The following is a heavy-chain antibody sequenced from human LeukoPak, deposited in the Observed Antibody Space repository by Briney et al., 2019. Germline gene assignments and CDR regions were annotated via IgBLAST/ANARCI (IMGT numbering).Heavy chain of an antibody. CDR2: IYSSGST. CDR1: GGSISSYY. D-gene: IGHD3-9*01. J-gene: IGHJ6*03. CDR3: ARVRYTRNYYYYYYMDV. V-gene: IGHV4-4*07. Sequence: SETLSLTCTVSGGSISSYYWSWIRQPPGKGLEWIGRIYSSGSTNYNLSLKSRVTMSVDTSKNQFSLKLSSVTAADTAVYYCARVRYTRNYYYYYYMDVWGKGTTVTISS.